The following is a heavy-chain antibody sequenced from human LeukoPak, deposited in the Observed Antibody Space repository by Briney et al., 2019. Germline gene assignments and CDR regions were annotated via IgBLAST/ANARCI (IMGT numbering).Heavy chain of an antibody. D-gene: IGHD2-2*01. V-gene: IGHV1-46*01. Sequence: GASVNVSCKASGYTFTSYYMHWVRQAPGQGLEWMGIINPSGGSTSYAQKFQGRVTMTRDTSTSTVYMELSSLRSEDTAVYCCARDHYCSSTSCYEDYWGQGTLVTVSS. CDR2: INPSGGST. J-gene: IGHJ4*02. CDR3: ARDHYCSSTSCYEDY. CDR1: GYTFTSYY.